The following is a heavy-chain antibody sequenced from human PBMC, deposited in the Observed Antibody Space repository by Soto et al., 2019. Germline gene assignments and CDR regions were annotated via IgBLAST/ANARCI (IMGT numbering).Heavy chain of an antibody. CDR1: GFSFGDFY. Sequence: VQLMEAGGGLVRPGGSLRLSCAASGFSFGDFYMNWVRLAPGRGLEWVSFISSSSITTYYADSVRGRFTTSRDNAQKTLYLNMNNLRADDTAGYFCARETPYDIVPGYSKMYMDSWGPGTQVTV. V-gene: IGHV3-11*01. D-gene: IGHD3-9*01. CDR2: ISSSSITT. J-gene: IGHJ4*02. CDR3: ARETPYDIVPGYSKMYMDS.